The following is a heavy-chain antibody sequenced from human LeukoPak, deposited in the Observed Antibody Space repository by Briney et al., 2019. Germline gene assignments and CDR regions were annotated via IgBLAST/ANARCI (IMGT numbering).Heavy chain of an antibody. J-gene: IGHJ4*01. CDR2: IKQDGSEK. Sequence: GGSLRLSCAASGFTFSSYWMSWVRQAPGKGLEWVANIKQDGSEKYYVDSVKGRFTISRDNAKNSLYLQMNSLRAEDTAVYCCATQGSSPLYYFGYWGQGTLVAVSS. V-gene: IGHV3-7*05. D-gene: IGHD6-6*01. CDR3: ATQGSSPLYYFGY. CDR1: GFTFSSYW.